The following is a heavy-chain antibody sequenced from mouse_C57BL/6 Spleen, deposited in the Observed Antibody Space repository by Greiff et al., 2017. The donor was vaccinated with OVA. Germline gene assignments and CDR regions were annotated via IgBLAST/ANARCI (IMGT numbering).Heavy chain of an antibody. V-gene: IGHV1-55*01. Sequence: VHLVESGAELVKPGASVKMSCKASGYTFTSYWITWVKQRPGQGLEWIGDIYPGSGSTNYNEKFKSKATLTVDTSSSTAYMQLSSLTSEDSAVYYCARFSDGYYGFDYWGQGTTLTVSS. D-gene: IGHD2-3*01. CDR1: GYTFTSYW. CDR2: IYPGSGST. J-gene: IGHJ2*01. CDR3: ARFSDGYYGFDY.